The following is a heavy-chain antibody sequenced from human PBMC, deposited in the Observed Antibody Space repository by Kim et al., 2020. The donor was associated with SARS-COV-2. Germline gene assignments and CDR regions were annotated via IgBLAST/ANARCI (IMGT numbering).Heavy chain of an antibody. CDR2: IIPIFGTA. D-gene: IGHD6-13*01. CDR1: GGTFSSYA. V-gene: IGHV1-69*13. CDR3: ARDSGVISSSWSPYYYYGMDV. Sequence: SVKVSCKASGGTFSSYAISWVRQAPGQGLEWMGGIIPIFGTANYAQKFQGRVTITADESTSTAYMELSSLRSEDTAVYYCARDSGVISSSWSPYYYYGMDVWGQGTTVTVSS. J-gene: IGHJ6*02.